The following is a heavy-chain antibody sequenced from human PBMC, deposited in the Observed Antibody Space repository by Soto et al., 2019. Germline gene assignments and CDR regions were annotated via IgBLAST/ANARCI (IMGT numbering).Heavy chain of an antibody. CDR2: LHYNGFA. D-gene: IGHD3-16*01. CDR1: GASMNDYY. CDR3: ARSGHIFAGVF. Sequence: PSETLSLTCTVSGASMNDYYGSWIRQSPGKGLEHIGYLHYNGFAEYSPSLRSRVSISMDTSKNQFSLKLSSVTAADMAIYYCARSGHIFAGVFWGQGILVTVSS. J-gene: IGHJ4*02. V-gene: IGHV4-59*01.